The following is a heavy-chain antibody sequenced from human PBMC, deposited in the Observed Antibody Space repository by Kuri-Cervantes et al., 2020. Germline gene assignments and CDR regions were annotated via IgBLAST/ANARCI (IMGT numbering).Heavy chain of an antibody. CDR3: AKDLLQGFCSGGSCYSGYFDF. D-gene: IGHD2-15*01. Sequence: GGSLRLSCAASGFTFSTYSIHWVRQAPWKGLEWVAVISYEGSNKYYADSVKGRFTIARDNSKNTLYLQMNSLRADDTAVYYCAKDLLQGFCSGGSCYSGYFDFWGQGTLVTVSS. CDR2: ISYEGSNK. V-gene: IGHV3-30-3*01. CDR1: GFTFSTYS. J-gene: IGHJ4*02.